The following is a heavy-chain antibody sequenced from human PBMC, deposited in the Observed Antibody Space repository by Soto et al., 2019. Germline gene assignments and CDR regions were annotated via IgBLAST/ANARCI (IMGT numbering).Heavy chain of an antibody. V-gene: IGHV1-18*01. J-gene: IGHJ3*01. CDR2: ISAYNGNT. CDR1: GYTFTSYG. D-gene: IGHD3-22*01. CDR3: AREPTMIVVINTGDAFDL. Sequence: QVQLVQSGAEVKKPGASVKVSCKASGYTFTSYGISWVRQAPGQGLEWMGWISAYNGNTNYAQKFQGRVTMTTATSTSTAYMELRSLRSDDTAVYYCAREPTMIVVINTGDAFDLWGQGTMVTVSS.